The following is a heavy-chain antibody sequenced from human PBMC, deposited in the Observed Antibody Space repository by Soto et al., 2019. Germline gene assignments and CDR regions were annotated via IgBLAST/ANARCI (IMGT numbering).Heavy chain of an antibody. V-gene: IGHV4-31*03. J-gene: IGHJ5*02. CDR1: GGSISSGDYY. Sequence: SETLSLTCTVSGGSISSGDYYWSWIRQHPGKGLEWIGTIYFSGTTYYNPSLKSRVTISVDTSKSQFSLKLSSVTAADTAVYYCAWRYRSGFSYLLYTWGQGTLVTVSS. CDR3: AWRYRSGFSYLLYT. D-gene: IGHD3-22*01. CDR2: IYFSGTT.